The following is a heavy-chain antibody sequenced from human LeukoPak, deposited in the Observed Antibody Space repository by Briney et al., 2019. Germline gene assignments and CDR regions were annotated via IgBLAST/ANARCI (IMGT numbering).Heavy chain of an antibody. CDR3: ARVLHKRNYDSSDYYGY. CDR1: GFTFSSYE. D-gene: IGHD3-22*01. CDR2: ISSSGSTI. Sequence: PGGSLRLSCAASGFTFSSYEINWVGQPPGKGLDGVSYISSSGSTIYYADSVKGRFTISRDNAKNSLYLQMNSLRAEDTAVYYCARVLHKRNYDSSDYYGYWGQGTLVTVSS. V-gene: IGHV3-48*03. J-gene: IGHJ4*02.